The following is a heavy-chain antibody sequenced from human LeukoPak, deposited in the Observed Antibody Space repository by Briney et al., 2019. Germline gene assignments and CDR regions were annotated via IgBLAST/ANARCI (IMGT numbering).Heavy chain of an antibody. CDR3: ARGPAVPRRYYYYGMDV. CDR1: GGSFSGYY. V-gene: IGHV4-34*01. J-gene: IGHJ6*02. D-gene: IGHD2-2*01. CDR2: INHSGST. Sequence: SETLSLTCAVYGGSFSGYYWSWIRQPPVKGLEWIGEINHSGSTNYNPSLKSRVTISVDTSKNQFSLKLSSVTAADTAVYYCARGPAVPRRYYYYGMDVWGQGTTVTVSS.